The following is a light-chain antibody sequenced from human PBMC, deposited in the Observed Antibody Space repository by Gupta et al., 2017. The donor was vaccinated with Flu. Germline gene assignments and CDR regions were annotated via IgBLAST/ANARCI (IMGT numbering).Light chain of an antibody. V-gene: IGKV3-20*01. J-gene: IGKJ2*01. CDR3: QQDGRSPYN. Sequence: EIVLTQSPGTLSLSPGERATLSCRASQSVSSTYLAWYQQKPGQAPRLLIYGASSRATGIPDRFSGSGSGTDFSLTISRLEPEDFAVYYCQQDGRSPYNFGQGTKLEIK. CDR2: GAS. CDR1: QSVSSTY.